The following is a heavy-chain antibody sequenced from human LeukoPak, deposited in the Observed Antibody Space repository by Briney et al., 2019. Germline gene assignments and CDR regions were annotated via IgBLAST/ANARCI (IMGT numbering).Heavy chain of an antibody. CDR1: GFTFSSYA. J-gene: IGHJ4*02. V-gene: IGHV3-23*01. CDR2: ISGSGGST. Sequence: PGGSLRLSCAASGFTFSSYAMSWVRQAPGKGLEWVSAISGSGGSTYYADPVKGRFTISRDNAKNSLYLQMNALRAEDTAVYYCAKTYYYDVGNYWGQGTLVTVSS. CDR3: AKTYYYDVGNY. D-gene: IGHD3-22*01.